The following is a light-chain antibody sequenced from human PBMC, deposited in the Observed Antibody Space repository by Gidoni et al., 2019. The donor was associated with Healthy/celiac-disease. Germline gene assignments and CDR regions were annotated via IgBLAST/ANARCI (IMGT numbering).Light chain of an antibody. V-gene: IGKV4-1*01. CDR2: WAS. CDR1: QSVLSSSNNKTY. Sequence: DIVMTQSPDSLAVSLGERATLNCKSSQSVLSSSNNKTYLAWYQQKPGHPPKLLIYWASTRESGVPDRFIGSGSGTDFTLTISNLQAEDVAVYYCQQYYTTPLTFGGXTKVQIK. J-gene: IGKJ4*01. CDR3: QQYYTTPLT.